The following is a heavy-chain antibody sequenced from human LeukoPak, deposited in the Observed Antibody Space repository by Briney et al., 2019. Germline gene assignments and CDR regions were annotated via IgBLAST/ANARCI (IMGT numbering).Heavy chain of an antibody. J-gene: IGHJ4*02. CDR3: AKDGVSSGDIDY. D-gene: IGHD3-22*01. CDR2: ISGSGGST. Sequence: QPGGSLRLSCAASGFTFSSYAMSWARQAPGKGREWVSAISGSGGSTYYADSVKGRFTISRDNSKNTLYLQMNSLRAEDTAVYYCAKDGVSSGDIDYWGQGTLVTVSS. CDR1: GFTFSSYA. V-gene: IGHV3-23*01.